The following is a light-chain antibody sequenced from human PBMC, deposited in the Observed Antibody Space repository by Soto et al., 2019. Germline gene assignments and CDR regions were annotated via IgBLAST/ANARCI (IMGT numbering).Light chain of an antibody. CDR1: QSVSSN. CDR2: GAS. V-gene: IGKV3D-15*03. Sequence: EIVMTQSPATLSVSPWERATLSCRASQSVSSNVAWYQQKPGQAPRLLIYGASIRAAGIPARFSASGTGTDFTLTISDVQPEDFAVYYCHQRQSWPRTFGQGTKVDIK. CDR3: HQRQSWPRT. J-gene: IGKJ1*01.